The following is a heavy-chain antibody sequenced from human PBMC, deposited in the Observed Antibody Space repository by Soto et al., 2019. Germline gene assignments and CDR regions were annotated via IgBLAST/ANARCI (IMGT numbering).Heavy chain of an antibody. J-gene: IGHJ3*02. Sequence: ASVKVSCKASGYTFTSYDINWVRQATGQGLEWMGWMNPNIGNTGYAQKFQGRVTMTRNTSISTAYMELSSLGSEDTAVYYCARGLRQIPTTEDDDAFDIWGQGTMVTVSS. V-gene: IGHV1-8*01. CDR3: ARGLRQIPTTEDDDAFDI. D-gene: IGHD1-1*01. CDR1: GYTFTSYD. CDR2: MNPNIGNT.